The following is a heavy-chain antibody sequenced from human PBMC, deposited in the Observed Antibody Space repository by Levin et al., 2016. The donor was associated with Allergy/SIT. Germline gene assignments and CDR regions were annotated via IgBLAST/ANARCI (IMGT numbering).Heavy chain of an antibody. J-gene: IGHJ5*02. CDR2: IYYSGST. V-gene: IGHV4-39*01. CDR3: ARLLAEETYYDILTGYLHNWFDP. D-gene: IGHD3-9*01. Sequence: WIRQPPGKGLEWIGSIYYSGSTYYNPSLKSRVTISVDTSKNQFSLKLSSVTAADTAVYYCARLLAEETYYDILTGYLHNWFDPWGQGTLVTVSS.